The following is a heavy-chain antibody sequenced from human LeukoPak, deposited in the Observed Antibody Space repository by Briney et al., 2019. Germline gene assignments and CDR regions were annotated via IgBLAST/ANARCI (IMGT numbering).Heavy chain of an antibody. D-gene: IGHD4-23*01. Sequence: ASVKVSCKAFGYTFTSYGISWVRQAPGQGLGWMGWISAYNGNTNYAQKLQGRVTMTTDTSTSTAYMELRSLRSDDTAVYYCARLSTVVTHFDYWGQGTLVTVSS. CDR2: ISAYNGNT. J-gene: IGHJ4*02. V-gene: IGHV1-18*01. CDR1: GYTFTSYG. CDR3: ARLSTVVTHFDY.